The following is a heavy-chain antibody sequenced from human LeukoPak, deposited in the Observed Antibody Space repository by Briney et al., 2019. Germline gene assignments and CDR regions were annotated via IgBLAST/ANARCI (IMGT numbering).Heavy chain of an antibody. CDR1: GFTFSSYW. CDR3: ASLSNFYAFDI. J-gene: IGHJ3*02. CDR2: IKQDGSEK. V-gene: IGHV3-7*01. D-gene: IGHD4-11*01. Sequence: GGSLRLSCAASGFTFSSYWMSWVRQAPGKGLEWVANIKQDGSEKYYVDSVKGRFTISRDNAKNSLYLQMNSLRAEDTAVYYCASLSNFYAFDIWGQGTMVTVSS.